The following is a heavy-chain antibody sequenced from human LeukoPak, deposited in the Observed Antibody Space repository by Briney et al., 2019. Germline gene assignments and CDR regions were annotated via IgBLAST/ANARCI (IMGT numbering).Heavy chain of an antibody. J-gene: IGHJ4*02. CDR3: AKDDYGPVFVY. CDR2: ISYDGSNK. CDR1: GFTFSSYG. Sequence: PGGSLRLSCAASGFTFSSYGMHWVRQAPGKGLEWVAVISYDGSNKYYADSVKGRFTISRDNSKNTLYLQMNSLRAEDTAVYYCAKDDYGPVFVYWGQGTLVTVSS. V-gene: IGHV3-30*18. D-gene: IGHD4-17*01.